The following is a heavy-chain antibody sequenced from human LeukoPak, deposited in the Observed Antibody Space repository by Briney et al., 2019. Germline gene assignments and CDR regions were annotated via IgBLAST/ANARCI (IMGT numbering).Heavy chain of an antibody. D-gene: IGHD3-10*01. CDR3: ARGLVDYYGSGSYYHHYYYMDV. Sequence: ASVKVSCKASGYTFTSYDINWVRQATGQGLEWMGWMNPNSGNTGYAQKFQGRVTITRNTSISTAYMELSSLRSEDTAVYYCARGLVDYYGSGSYYHHYYYMDVWGKGTTVTVSS. CDR1: GYTFTSYD. CDR2: MNPNSGNT. J-gene: IGHJ6*03. V-gene: IGHV1-8*03.